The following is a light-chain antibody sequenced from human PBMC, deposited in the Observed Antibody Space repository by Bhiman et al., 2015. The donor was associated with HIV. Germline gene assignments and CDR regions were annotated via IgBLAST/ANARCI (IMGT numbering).Light chain of an antibody. CDR1: TSNIGHNF. J-gene: IGLJ2*01. CDR2: ENN. V-gene: IGLV1-51*02. CDR3: GTWDSSLSAVV. Sequence: QSVLTQPPSVSAAPGQTVTISCSGSTSNIGHNFLSWFQHVPGTAPKLLIYENNKRPSGIPGRFSGSKSGTSATLGITGLQTGDEADYYCGTWDSSLSAVVFGGGTKLTVL.